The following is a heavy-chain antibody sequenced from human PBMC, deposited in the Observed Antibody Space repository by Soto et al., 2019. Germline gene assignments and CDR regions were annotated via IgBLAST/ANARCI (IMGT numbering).Heavy chain of an antibody. J-gene: IGHJ3*02. D-gene: IGHD2-8*01. V-gene: IGHV3-33*05. CDR2: IINDGSDE. Sequence: QVQLAESGGGVVQPGRSLRLSCAASGFTFSNYGMHWVRQAPGKGLEWLAVIINDGSDEKYGDSVKGRVTISRDNSKNTLYLQINSLRVEDTAVYYCARDDDRPDNGLDMWGQGTVVTVSS. CDR1: GFTFSNYG. CDR3: ARDDDRPDNGLDM.